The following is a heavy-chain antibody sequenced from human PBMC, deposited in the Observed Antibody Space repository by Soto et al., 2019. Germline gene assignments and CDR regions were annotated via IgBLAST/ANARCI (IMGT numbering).Heavy chain of an antibody. D-gene: IGHD6-13*01. CDR3: ARDLIAAAARPYNWFDP. V-gene: IGHV6-1*01. CDR2: TYYRSKWYN. CDR1: GDSVSSNSAA. J-gene: IGHJ5*02. Sequence: SQTLSLTCAIAGDSVSSNSAAWNWIRQSPSRGLEWLGRTYYRSKWYNDYAVSVKSRITINPDTSKNQFSLQLNSVTPEDTAVYYCARDLIAAAARPYNWFDPWGKGTLVTVSS.